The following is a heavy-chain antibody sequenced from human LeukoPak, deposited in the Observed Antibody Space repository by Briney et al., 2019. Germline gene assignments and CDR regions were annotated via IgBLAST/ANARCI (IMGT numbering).Heavy chain of an antibody. CDR3: ARDDVDNEAFDI. Sequence: PGGSLRTSCAASGFTFSSYSMNRVRQAPGKGLEWVSSISSSSSYIYYADSVKGRFTISRDNAKNSLYLQMNSLRAEDTAVYYCARDDVDNEAFDIWGQGTMVTVSS. J-gene: IGHJ3*02. V-gene: IGHV3-21*01. D-gene: IGHD5-12*01. CDR2: ISSSSSYI. CDR1: GFTFSSYS.